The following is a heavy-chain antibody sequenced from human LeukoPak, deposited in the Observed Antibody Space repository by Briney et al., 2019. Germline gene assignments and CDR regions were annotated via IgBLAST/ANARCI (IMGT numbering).Heavy chain of an antibody. CDR3: ARESRELLAAAFDY. D-gene: IGHD1-26*01. Sequence: SETLSLTCTVSGGSVSSGDYYWSWIRQPPGKGLEWIGSVYHSGETYYNPSLNSRVTISVDTSKNQFSLKLSSVTAADTAVYYCARESRELLAAAFDYWGQGTLVTVSS. J-gene: IGHJ4*02. V-gene: IGHV4-30-2*01. CDR2: VYHSGET. CDR1: GGSVSSGDYY.